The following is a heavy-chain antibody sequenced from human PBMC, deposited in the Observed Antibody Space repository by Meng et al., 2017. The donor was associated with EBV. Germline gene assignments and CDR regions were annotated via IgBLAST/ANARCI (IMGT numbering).Heavy chain of an antibody. CDR1: GYTFRNYA. D-gene: IGHD1-1*01. CDR3: ARGVEENGSHYPFDS. J-gene: IGHJ4*02. Sequence: QGQVGNSGFECKRLGASVKVSFKASGYTFRNYAINWMRQVPGQGLEWMGWINTYSGKATFAQGFTGRFVFSLDTPVTTAHLQISGLKTEDSAVYYCARGVEENGSHYPFDSWGQGTLVTVSS. CDR2: INTYSGKA. V-gene: IGHV7-4-1*02.